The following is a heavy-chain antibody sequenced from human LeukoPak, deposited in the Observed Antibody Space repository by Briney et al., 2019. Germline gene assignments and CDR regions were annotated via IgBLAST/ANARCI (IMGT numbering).Heavy chain of an antibody. Sequence: ASVKVFCKASGYTFTRYYIHWVGQAPGQGFEWMGWINPNTGDTNYAQKFQGRVTMTRDTTISAAFMELTRLTSDDTAVYYCASYPSSSPPFDYWGQGTLVTVSS. J-gene: IGHJ4*02. CDR2: INPNTGDT. D-gene: IGHD6-6*01. CDR3: ASYPSSSPPFDY. V-gene: IGHV1-2*02. CDR1: GYTFTRYY.